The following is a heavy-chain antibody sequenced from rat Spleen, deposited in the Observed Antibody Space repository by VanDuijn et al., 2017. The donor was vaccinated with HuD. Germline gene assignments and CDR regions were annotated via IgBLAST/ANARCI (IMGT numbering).Heavy chain of an antibody. D-gene: IGHD4-3*01. CDR3: ARHGRGETTYYYVMDA. J-gene: IGHJ4*01. Sequence: EVQLVESGGGLVQPGRSMKLSCAASGLSFSDYNMAWVRQAPKKGLEWVASINYDGGSTYYRDSVKGRFIISRDNAKSTLYLQIDSLKSEDTATYYCARHGRGETTYYYVMDAWGQGASVTVSS. CDR2: INYDGGST. V-gene: IGHV5-7*01. CDR1: GLSFSDYN.